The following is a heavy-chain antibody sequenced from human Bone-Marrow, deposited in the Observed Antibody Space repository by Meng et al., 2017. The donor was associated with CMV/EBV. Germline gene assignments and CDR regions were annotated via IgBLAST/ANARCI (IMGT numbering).Heavy chain of an antibody. Sequence: TSGVGVAWIRQPPGKPLDWLSLIFWDDDKRYSPSLKNRLTITRGTSKDQVVLTVTNVDPVDTATYYCAHSLRRASCRGGNCYYFNSWGQGTLVTVSS. CDR3: AHSLRRASCRGGNCYYFNS. D-gene: IGHD2-15*01. CDR1: TSGVG. V-gene: IGHV2-5*02. CDR2: IFWDDDK. J-gene: IGHJ4*02.